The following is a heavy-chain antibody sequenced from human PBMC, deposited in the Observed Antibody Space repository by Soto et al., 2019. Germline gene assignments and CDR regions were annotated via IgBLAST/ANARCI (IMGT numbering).Heavy chain of an antibody. CDR2: IIPIFGTA. CDR3: WLPEYYYYGMDV. J-gene: IGHJ6*02. Sequence: QVQLVQSGAEVKKPGSSVKVSCKASGGTFSSYAISWVRQAPGQGLEWMGGIIPIFGTANYAQKFQGRVTITADESTSTAYIELSSLRSEDTAVYYCWLPEYYYYGMDVWGQGTTVTVSS. CDR1: GGTFSSYA. V-gene: IGHV1-69*01. D-gene: IGHD5-12*01.